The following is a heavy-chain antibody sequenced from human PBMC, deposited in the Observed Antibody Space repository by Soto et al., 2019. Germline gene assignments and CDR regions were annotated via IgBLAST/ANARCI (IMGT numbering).Heavy chain of an antibody. CDR2: VDTRGTS. V-gene: IGHV4-4*07. D-gene: IGHD3-10*01. CDR1: GGSMRRYY. J-gene: IGHJ6*02. CDR3: ASTKIQSVVRGFQNGLDV. Sequence: SETLSLTCSVSGGSMRRYYRRCIRQPAGKGLERIGLVDTRGTSNYTPSLKIRVTMSVDTSKNQFSLKVTSVTAADTAVYYCASTKIQSVVRGFQNGLDVWGQGTTVPVSS.